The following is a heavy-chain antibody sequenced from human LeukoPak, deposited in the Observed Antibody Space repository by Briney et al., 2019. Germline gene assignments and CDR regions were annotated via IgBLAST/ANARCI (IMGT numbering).Heavy chain of an antibody. CDR3: ARGRGYCSGGSCYYDY. CDR1: GGSFSGYY. Sequence: PSETLSLTCAVYGGSFSGYYWSWIRQPPGKGLEWIGEINHSGSTNYNPSLKSRVTISVDTSKNQFSLKLSSVTAADTAVYYCARGRGYCSGGSCYYDYWGQGTLVTVSS. D-gene: IGHD2-15*01. V-gene: IGHV4-34*01. CDR2: INHSGST. J-gene: IGHJ4*02.